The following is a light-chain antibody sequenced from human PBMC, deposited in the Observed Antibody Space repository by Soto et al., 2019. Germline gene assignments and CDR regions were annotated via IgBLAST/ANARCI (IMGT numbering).Light chain of an antibody. CDR3: QQYGNSAPIT. V-gene: IGKV3-20*01. CDR2: GAS. J-gene: IGKJ5*01. Sequence: PVGRATLSCSASQSISDTLAWYQQKPGQAPRLLIYGASRGATGFPARFSGSGSGTDFTLTISRLEPEDFALYYCQQYGNSAPITFGQGTRLEIK. CDR1: QSISDT.